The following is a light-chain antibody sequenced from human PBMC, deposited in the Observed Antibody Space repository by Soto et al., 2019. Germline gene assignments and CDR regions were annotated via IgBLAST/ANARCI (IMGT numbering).Light chain of an antibody. CDR2: GGN. CDR3: PSSDNNNYVV. CDR1: SGSIATNS. V-gene: IGLV6-57*04. J-gene: IGLJ2*01. Sequence: NFMLTQPHSVSGSPGKTVAISCTRSSGSIATNSVKWYQQRPGSAPTTVIFGGNQRHSGVSDRFSASIDSSSNSASLTLSGLQTDDEADYYCPSSDNNNYVVFGGGTKITVL.